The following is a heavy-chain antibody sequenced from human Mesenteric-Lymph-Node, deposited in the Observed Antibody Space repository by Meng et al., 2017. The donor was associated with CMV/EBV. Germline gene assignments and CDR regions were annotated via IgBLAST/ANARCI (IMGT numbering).Heavy chain of an antibody. J-gene: IGHJ4*02. CDR3: ARDIVGATTAPGY. D-gene: IGHD1-26*01. CDR1: GYTFTGYY. V-gene: IGHV1-2*02. CDR2: IYPNSGGT. Sequence: ASVKVSCKASGYTFTGYYMHWVRQAPGQGLEWMGWIYPNSGGTNYAQKFQGRVTMTRDTSISTAYMELSRLRSDDTAVYYCARDIVGATTAPGYWGQGTLVTVSS.